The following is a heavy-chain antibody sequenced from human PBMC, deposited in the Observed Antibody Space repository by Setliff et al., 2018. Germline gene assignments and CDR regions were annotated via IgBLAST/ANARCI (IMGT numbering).Heavy chain of an antibody. V-gene: IGHV1-46*01. Sequence: GASVKVSCKASGYTFTSYYMHWVRQAPGQGLEWMGIINPSGGSTSYAQKFQGRVTMTRDTSTSTVYMELSSLRSEDTAVYYCAREAKRNAVVVVAATPVYWGQGTLVTVSS. D-gene: IGHD2-15*01. CDR3: AREAKRNAVVVVAATPVY. CDR1: GYTFTSYY. J-gene: IGHJ4*02. CDR2: INPSGGST.